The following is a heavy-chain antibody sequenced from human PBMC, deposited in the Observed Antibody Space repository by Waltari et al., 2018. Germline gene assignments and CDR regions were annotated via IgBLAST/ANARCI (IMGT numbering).Heavy chain of an antibody. CDR1: GYSISSGYY. D-gene: IGHD6-13*01. J-gene: IGHJ5*02. Sequence: QVQLQESGPGLVKPSETLSLTCTVSGYSISSGYYWGWIRQPPGKGLEWIGSIYHSGITHYNSSIQVRLTLSSDTPKNPASQNLASGTSAYTAGYYCSWGYSSSPSFAPFALATLGTVSS. CDR2: IYHSGIT. CDR3: SWGYSSSPSFAP. V-gene: IGHV4-38-2*02.